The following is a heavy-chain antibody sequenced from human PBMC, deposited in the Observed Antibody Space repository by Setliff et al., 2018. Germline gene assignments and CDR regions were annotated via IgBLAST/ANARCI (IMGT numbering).Heavy chain of an antibody. CDR2: IYYSGTT. V-gene: IGHV4-59*01. D-gene: IGHD6-13*01. CDR1: DGSISTYY. J-gene: IGHJ3*02. Sequence: PSETLSLTCTVSDGSISTYYWSWIRQPPGKGLEWIGHIYYSGTTNYNASLKNRVSISVDTSKNHFSLKLNSVTAADTAVYYCARVGSSSWYGGGFDIWGQGTMVTVSS. CDR3: ARVGSSSWYGGGFDI.